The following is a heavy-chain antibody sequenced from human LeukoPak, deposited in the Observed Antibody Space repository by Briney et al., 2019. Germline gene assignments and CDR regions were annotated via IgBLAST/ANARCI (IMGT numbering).Heavy chain of an antibody. J-gene: IGHJ4*02. Sequence: PSETLSLTCAVYGGSFSGYYWSWIRQPPGKGQEWIGEINHSGSTNYNPSLKSRVTISVDTSKNQFSLKLSSVTAADTAVYYCARLAAAGPDFDYWGQGTLVTVSS. D-gene: IGHD6-13*01. CDR3: ARLAAAGPDFDY. CDR2: INHSGST. V-gene: IGHV4-34*01. CDR1: GGSFSGYY.